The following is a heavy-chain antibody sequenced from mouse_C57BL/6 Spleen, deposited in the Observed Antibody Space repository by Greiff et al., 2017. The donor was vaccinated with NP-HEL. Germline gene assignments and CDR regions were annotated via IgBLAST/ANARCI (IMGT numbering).Heavy chain of an antibody. CDR3: ARTGITTVVADYFDY. V-gene: IGHV1-59*01. CDR1: GYTFTSYW. J-gene: IGHJ2*01. D-gene: IGHD1-1*01. Sequence: VQLQQPGAELVRPGTSVKLSCKASGYTFTSYWMHWVKQRPGQGLEWIGVIDPSDSYTNYNQKFKGKATLTVDTSSSTAYMQLSSLTSEDSAVYYCARTGITTVVADYFDYWGQGTTLTVSS. CDR2: IDPSDSYT.